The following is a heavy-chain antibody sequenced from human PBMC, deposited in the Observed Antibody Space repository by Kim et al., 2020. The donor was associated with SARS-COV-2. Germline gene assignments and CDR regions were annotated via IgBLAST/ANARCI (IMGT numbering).Heavy chain of an antibody. D-gene: IGHD6-13*01. CDR3: ARGLVAAAGVFDY. CDR2: IYPGDSDT. Sequence: GESLKISCKGSGSSFTSYWIGWVRQMPGKGLEWMGIIYPGDSDTRYSPSFQGQVTISADQSISTAYLQWSSLKASDTAMYYCARGLVAAAGVFDYWGQGTLVTVSS. J-gene: IGHJ4*02. V-gene: IGHV5-51*01. CDR1: GSSFTSYW.